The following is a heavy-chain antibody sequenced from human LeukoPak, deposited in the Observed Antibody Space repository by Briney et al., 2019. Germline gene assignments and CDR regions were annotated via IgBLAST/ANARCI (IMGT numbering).Heavy chain of an antibody. CDR3: ARSLWLPLDY. CDR1: GFTFSSYE. Sequence: PGGSLRLSCVASGFTFSSYEMNWVRQAPGKGLEWVSYISSSGSTIYYADSVQGRFTISRDNAENSLYLQMNSLRAEDTAVYYCARSLWLPLDYWGQGTLVTVSS. V-gene: IGHV3-48*03. J-gene: IGHJ4*02. CDR2: ISSSGSTI. D-gene: IGHD5-18*01.